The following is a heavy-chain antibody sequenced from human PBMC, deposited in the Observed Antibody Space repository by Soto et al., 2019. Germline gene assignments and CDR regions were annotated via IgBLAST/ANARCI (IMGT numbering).Heavy chain of an antibody. CDR2: ISGSGGST. CDR1: GFTFSSYA. CDR3: ARDGYGYNSLDN. J-gene: IGHJ4*02. V-gene: IGHV3-23*01. Sequence: EVQLLESGGGLVQPGGSLRLSCAASGFTFSSYAMSWVRQAPGKGLEWVSAISGSGGSTYYADSVKGRFTISRDNSKNTLYLQMNSLRVEDTAVYYCARDGYGYNSLDNWGQGTLVTVSS. D-gene: IGHD3-16*02.